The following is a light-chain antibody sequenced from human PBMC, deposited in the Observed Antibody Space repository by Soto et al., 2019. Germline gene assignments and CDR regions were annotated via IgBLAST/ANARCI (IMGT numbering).Light chain of an antibody. V-gene: IGKV1-9*01. CDR1: QGLINY. J-gene: IGKJ3*01. CDR3: QKLFMYPPT. Sequence: IPLTQSPSSLSASVGDRVTITCRASQGLINYLAWYQQKPGKAPKLLIYGASTLQSGVPSRFGGSGSGTDFTLTVSSLQPEDFATYYCQKLFMYPPTFGPGTKVDIK. CDR2: GAS.